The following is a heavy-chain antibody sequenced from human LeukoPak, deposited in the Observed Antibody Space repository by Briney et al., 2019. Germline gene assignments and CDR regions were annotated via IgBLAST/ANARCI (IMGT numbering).Heavy chain of an antibody. J-gene: IGHJ5*02. V-gene: IGHV4-34*01. Sequence: PSETLSLTCAVYGGSFSGYYWSWIRQPPGKGLEWIGEINHSGSTNYNPSLKSRVTISVDTSKNQFSLKLSSVTAADTAVYYCARVRGPVRYFDWLNWFDPWGQGTLVTASS. D-gene: IGHD3-9*01. CDR3: ARVRGPVRYFDWLNWFDP. CDR2: INHSGST. CDR1: GGSFSGYY.